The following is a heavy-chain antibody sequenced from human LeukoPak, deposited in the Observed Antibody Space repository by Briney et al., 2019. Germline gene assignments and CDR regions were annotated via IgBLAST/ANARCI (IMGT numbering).Heavy chain of an antibody. D-gene: IGHD2-15*01. CDR2: MNPNSGNT. J-gene: IGHJ4*02. Sequence: GTSVKVSCKASGYTFTSYDINWVRQATGQGLEWMGWMNPNSGNTGYAQKFQGRVTMTRNTSISTAYMELSSLRSEDTAVYYCASGGDCSGGSCYSGFGYWGQGTLVTVSS. CDR3: ASGGDCSGGSCYSGFGY. V-gene: IGHV1-8*01. CDR1: GYTFTSYD.